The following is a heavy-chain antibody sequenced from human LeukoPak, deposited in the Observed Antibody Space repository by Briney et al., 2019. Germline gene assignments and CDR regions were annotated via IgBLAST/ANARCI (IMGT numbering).Heavy chain of an antibody. D-gene: IGHD4-23*01. Sequence: SETLSLTCTVSDYSISSGDYYWGWIRQPPGKGLEWIGSIFHSGSTYYNPSLKSRVTISVDTSKNQFSLRLSSVTAADTAVYYCASYGGPRSYYYYMDVWGKGTTVTISS. J-gene: IGHJ6*03. CDR3: ASYGGPRSYYYYMDV. CDR1: DYSISSGDYY. CDR2: IFHSGST. V-gene: IGHV4-38-2*02.